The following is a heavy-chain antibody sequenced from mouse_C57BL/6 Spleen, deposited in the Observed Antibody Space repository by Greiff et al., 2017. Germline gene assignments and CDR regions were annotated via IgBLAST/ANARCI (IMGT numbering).Heavy chain of an antibody. CDR2: IDPSDSYT. Sequence: QLQQPGAELVMPGASVKLSCKASGYTFTSYWMHWVKQRPGQGLEWIGEIDPSDSYTNYNQKFKGKSTLTVDKSSSTAYMQLSSLTSEDSAVYYCARPSNQAWFAYWGQGTLVTVSA. V-gene: IGHV1-69*01. CDR1: GYTFTSYW. D-gene: IGHD4-1*01. CDR3: ARPSNQAWFAY. J-gene: IGHJ3*01.